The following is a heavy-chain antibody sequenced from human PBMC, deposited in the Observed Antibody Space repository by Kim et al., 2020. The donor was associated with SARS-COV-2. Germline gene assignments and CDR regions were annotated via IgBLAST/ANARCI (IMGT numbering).Heavy chain of an antibody. Sequence: ADSVKGRFTISRDNAKNSLYLQMNSLRAEDTAVYYCARDLDGYNSYYFDYWGQGTLVTVSS. CDR3: ARDLDGYNSYYFDY. J-gene: IGHJ4*02. V-gene: IGHV3-21*01. D-gene: IGHD5-12*01.